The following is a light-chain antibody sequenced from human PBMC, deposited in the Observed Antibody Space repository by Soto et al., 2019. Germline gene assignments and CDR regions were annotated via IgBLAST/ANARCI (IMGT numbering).Light chain of an antibody. Sequence: EIVLTQSPGTLSLSPGERATLSCRASQSVTSSYLAWYHQKPGQAPRLLIYDASNRATGIPDRFSGSGSGTDFTLTISRLEPEDFLMYYFQKYDSSPRAFGPGTQVEIK. V-gene: IGKV3-20*01. CDR2: DAS. CDR3: QKYDSSPRA. CDR1: QSVTSSY. J-gene: IGKJ1*01.